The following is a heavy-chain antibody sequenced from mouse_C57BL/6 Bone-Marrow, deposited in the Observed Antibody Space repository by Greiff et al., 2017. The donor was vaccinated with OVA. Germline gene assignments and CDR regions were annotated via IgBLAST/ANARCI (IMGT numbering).Heavy chain of an antibody. CDR1: GYTFTGYW. D-gene: IGHD1-1*01. CDR2: ILPGSGST. J-gene: IGHJ3*01. Sequence: QVQLQQSGAELMKPGASVKLSCKATGYTFTGYWIEWVKQRPGHGLEWIGEILPGSGSTNYNEKFKGKATFTADTSSNTAYMQLSSLTTDDSAIYDCARRYGSSQFAYWGQGTLVTVSA. V-gene: IGHV1-9*01. CDR3: ARRYGSSQFAY.